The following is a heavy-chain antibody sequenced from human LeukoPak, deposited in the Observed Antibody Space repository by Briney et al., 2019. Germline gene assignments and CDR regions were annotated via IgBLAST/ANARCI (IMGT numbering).Heavy chain of an antibody. D-gene: IGHD3-22*01. J-gene: IGHJ5*02. Sequence: GESLKISCKGSGYSFTTYWIAWVRQMPGKGLEWMGIIYPGDSETRYSPSFQGQVTISADRSSSTAYLQWSSLKASDTAIYYCARPGGYYGDWFDPWGQGTLVTVSS. CDR2: IYPGDSET. CDR3: ARPGGYYGDWFDP. V-gene: IGHV5-51*01. CDR1: GYSFTTYW.